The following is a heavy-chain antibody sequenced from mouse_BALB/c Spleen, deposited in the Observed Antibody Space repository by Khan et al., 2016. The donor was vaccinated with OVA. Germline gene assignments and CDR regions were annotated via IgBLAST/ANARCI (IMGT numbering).Heavy chain of an antibody. V-gene: IGHV1-80*01. CDR3: ARWGNAMDY. Sequence: QLQQSGAELVRPGSSVKISCKASGYAFSSYWMNWVKQRPGQGLEWIGQIYPGDGDTNYNGKFKGKATLTADKSSSTAYMQLSSLTSEDAAVYFCARWGNAMDYWGQGTSVTVSS. CDR1: GYAFSSYW. J-gene: IGHJ4*01. CDR2: IYPGDGDT.